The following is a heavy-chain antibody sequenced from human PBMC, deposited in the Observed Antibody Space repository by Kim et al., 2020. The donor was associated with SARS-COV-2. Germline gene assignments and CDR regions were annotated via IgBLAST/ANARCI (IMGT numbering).Heavy chain of an antibody. CDR3: AGTHLWLRH. D-gene: IGHD5-18*01. V-gene: IGHV3-53*01. CDR2: IYSDATT. J-gene: IGHJ4*02. Sequence: GGSLRLSCAASGFTVSNNYMSWVRQAPGKGLEWVSFIYSDATTYYADSVKGRFTISRDDSKNTLYLQMNTLRAEDTAMYYCAGTHLWLRHWGQGVLVTVSS. CDR1: GFTVSNNY.